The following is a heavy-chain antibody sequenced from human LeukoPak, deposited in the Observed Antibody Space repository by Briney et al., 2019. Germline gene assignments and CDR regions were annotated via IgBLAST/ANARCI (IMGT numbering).Heavy chain of an antibody. Sequence: SETLSLTCAVYGGSFSGYYWSWIRQPPGKGLEWIGEINHIGGTNYNPTLKGRVPISVDTSKNQFSLKLSSVTAADTAVYYCARGSQNYDYVWGSYRRRQSYFDYWGQGTLVTVS. CDR2: INHIGGT. V-gene: IGHV4-34*01. CDR1: GGSFSGYY. D-gene: IGHD3-16*02. J-gene: IGHJ4*02. CDR3: ARGSQNYDYVWGSYRRRQSYFDY.